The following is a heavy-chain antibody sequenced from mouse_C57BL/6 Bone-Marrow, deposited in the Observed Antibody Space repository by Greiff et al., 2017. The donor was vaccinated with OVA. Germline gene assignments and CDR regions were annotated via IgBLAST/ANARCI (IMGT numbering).Heavy chain of an antibody. CDR3: ARTQSPGGWYFDV. CDR1: GYTFTSYW. J-gene: IGHJ1*03. CDR2: INPSSGYT. V-gene: IGHV1-7*01. Sequence: QVHVKQSGAELAKPGASVKLSCKASGYTFTSYWMHWVKQRPGQGLEWIGYINPSSGYTKYNQKFKDKATLTADKSSSTAYMQLSSLTYEDSAVYYCARTQSPGGWYFDVGGTGTTVTVSS.